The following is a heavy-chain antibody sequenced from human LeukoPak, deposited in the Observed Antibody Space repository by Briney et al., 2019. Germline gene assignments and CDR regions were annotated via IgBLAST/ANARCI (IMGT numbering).Heavy chain of an antibody. D-gene: IGHD5-18*01. CDR2: IIPIFGTA. CDR1: GGTFSSYA. Sequence: ASVKVSCKASGGTFSSYAISWVRQAPGQGLEWMGGIIPIFGTANYAQKFQGRVTITADESTSTAYMELSSLRSEDTAVYYCARKSDGSYGSHPFDYWGQGTLVTVSS. CDR3: ARKSDGSYGSHPFDY. J-gene: IGHJ4*02. V-gene: IGHV1-69*13.